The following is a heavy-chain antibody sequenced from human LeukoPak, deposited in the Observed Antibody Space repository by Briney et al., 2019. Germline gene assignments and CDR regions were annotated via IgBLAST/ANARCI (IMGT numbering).Heavy chain of an antibody. D-gene: IGHD4-17*01. Sequence: SETLSLTCTVSGGSISSYYWSWIRQPPGKGLEWIGYIYYSGSTNYNPSLKCRVTMSVDTSKNQFSLKLSSVTAADTAVYYCARDEGYGDPFDYWGQGTLVTVSS. CDR3: ARDEGYGDPFDY. J-gene: IGHJ4*02. V-gene: IGHV4-59*01. CDR2: IYYSGST. CDR1: GGSISSYY.